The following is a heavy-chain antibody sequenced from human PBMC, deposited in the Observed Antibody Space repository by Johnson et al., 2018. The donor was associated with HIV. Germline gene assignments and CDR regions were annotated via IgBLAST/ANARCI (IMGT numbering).Heavy chain of an antibody. V-gene: IGHV3-30-3*01. CDR3: ARAGSSSSGPRAVDI. Sequence: QVQLVESGGGVVQPGTSLRLSCVASGFTFSSYAMHWVRQAPGKGLEWVAVISYDGSNKYYADSVTGRFTISRDNSKNTLYLQMNSLRAEDTAVYYCARAGSSSSGPRAVDIWGQGTMVTISS. D-gene: IGHD6-6*01. CDR2: ISYDGSNK. J-gene: IGHJ3*02. CDR1: GFTFSSYA.